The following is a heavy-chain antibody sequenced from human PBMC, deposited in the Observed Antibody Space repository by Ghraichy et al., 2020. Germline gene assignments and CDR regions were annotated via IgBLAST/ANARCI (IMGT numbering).Heavy chain of an antibody. D-gene: IGHD6-19*01. CDR2: ISSSSNTK. J-gene: IGHJ3*02. V-gene: IGHV3-48*01. Sequence: GGSLRLSCAASGFTFSSYSMNWVRQAPGKGLEWLSYISSSSNTKHYADSVKGQFTISRDNAKNSLYLQMNSLRAEDTAVYYCAKDLDGSGRAFDIWGQGTMVTVSS. CDR3: AKDLDGSGRAFDI. CDR1: GFTFSSYS.